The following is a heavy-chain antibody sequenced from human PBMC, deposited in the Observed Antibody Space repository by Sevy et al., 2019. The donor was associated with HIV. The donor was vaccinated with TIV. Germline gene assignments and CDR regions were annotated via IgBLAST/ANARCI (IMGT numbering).Heavy chain of an antibody. D-gene: IGHD3-22*01. CDR1: GGSISSSSNY. CDR3: ARRGEFGYYDSSGYYQH. V-gene: IGHV4-39*01. Sequence: SETLSLTCTVSGGSISSSSNYWGWIRQPPGKGLEWIGSIYYSGSTYYNPSLKSRVTISVDTSKNQFSLKLSSVTAADTAVYYCARRGEFGYYDSSGYYQHWGQGTLVTVSS. J-gene: IGHJ4*02. CDR2: IYYSGST.